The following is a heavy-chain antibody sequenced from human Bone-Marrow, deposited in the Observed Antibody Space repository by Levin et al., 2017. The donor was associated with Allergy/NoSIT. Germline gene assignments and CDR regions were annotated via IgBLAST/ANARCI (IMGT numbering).Heavy chain of an antibody. J-gene: IGHJ5*01. V-gene: IGHV3-33*01. CDR2: IWYDGSDR. CDR1: AFTFSAYG. CDR3: TRDRGKWGQFCFDC. D-gene: IGHD1-26*01. Sequence: GGSLRLSCAASAFTFSAYGMHWVRQAPGRGLEWVAVIWYDGSDRYYADSVKGRFTISRDNSKNTLSLQMNSLGAEDSAIYYCTRDRGKWGQFCFDCWGQGTLVTVST.